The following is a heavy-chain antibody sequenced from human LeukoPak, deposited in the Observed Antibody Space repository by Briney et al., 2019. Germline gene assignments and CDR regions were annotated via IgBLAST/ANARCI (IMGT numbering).Heavy chain of an antibody. Sequence: PGGSLRLSCAASGFTFGSHDVHWVRQAPGKGLEWLAQIWCDGSNKYYVDSVKGRFTTSRDNSKNTVYLQMSSLGAEDTAVYFCARVGQQRAPYAMDVWGQGTTVTVSS. CDR2: IWCDGSNK. J-gene: IGHJ6*01. CDR3: ARVGQQRAPYAMDV. D-gene: IGHD6-13*01. CDR1: GFTFGSHD. V-gene: IGHV3-33*08.